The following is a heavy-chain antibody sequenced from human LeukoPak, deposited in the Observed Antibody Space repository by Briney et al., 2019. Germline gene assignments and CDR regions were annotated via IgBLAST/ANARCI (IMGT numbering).Heavy chain of an antibody. CDR3: ACHDWFDP. CDR2: IYSGGAT. J-gene: IGHJ5*02. Sequence: GGSLRLSCAASQFSVSSHYMSGGLQAPGKGREGGSVIYSGGATYYADSTKGRVTISIDNSKNTPYLQMNDLRVEDTAVYYCACHDWFDPWGQGTLVTVSS. V-gene: IGHV3-53*01. D-gene: IGHD3-16*01. CDR1: QFSVSSHY.